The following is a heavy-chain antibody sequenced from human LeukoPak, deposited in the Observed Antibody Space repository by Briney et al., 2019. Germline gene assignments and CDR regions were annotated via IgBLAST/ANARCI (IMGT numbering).Heavy chain of an antibody. CDR3: AREATVIRVWFDP. CDR1: GFTFSSNS. V-gene: IGHV3-21*01. D-gene: IGHD4-17*01. J-gene: IGHJ5*02. Sequence: PGGTLRLSCAASGFTFSSNSMNWVRQAPGKGLEWVSSISSSSSYIYYADSVKGRITISRDNAKNSLYLQMNSLRAEDTAVYYCAREATVIRVWFDPWGQGTLVTVSS. CDR2: ISSSSSYI.